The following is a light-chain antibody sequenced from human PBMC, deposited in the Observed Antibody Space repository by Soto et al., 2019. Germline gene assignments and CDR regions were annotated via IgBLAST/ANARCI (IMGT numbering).Light chain of an antibody. CDR1: QSINRY. CDR3: QQGSSTLT. Sequence: DIQMTQSPSSLSASVGDRVTITCRASQSINRYLNWYQQKPGTAPKLLISGASGLQSGVPSRFSGSGSGTDFTLTISSLQPEDFATYYCQQGSSTLTFGGGTKVEIK. J-gene: IGKJ4*01. CDR2: GAS. V-gene: IGKV1-39*01.